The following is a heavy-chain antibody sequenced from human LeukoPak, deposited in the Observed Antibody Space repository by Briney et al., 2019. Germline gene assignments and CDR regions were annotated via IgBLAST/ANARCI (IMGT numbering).Heavy chain of an antibody. CDR2: ISAYNGNT. Sequence: ASVKVSCKASGYTFTSYGISWVRQAPGQGLEWMGWISAYNGNTNYAQKLQGRVTMTTDTSTSTAYMELRGLRSDDTAVYYCARSRGQPAADLLFDYWGQGTLVTVSS. CDR3: ARSRGQPAADLLFDY. J-gene: IGHJ4*02. V-gene: IGHV1-18*01. CDR1: GYTFTSYG. D-gene: IGHD2-2*01.